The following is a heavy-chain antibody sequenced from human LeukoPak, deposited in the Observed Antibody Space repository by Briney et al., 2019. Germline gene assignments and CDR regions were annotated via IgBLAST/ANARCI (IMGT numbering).Heavy chain of an antibody. CDR3: AISAAAVPYFDY. V-gene: IGHV3-48*04. J-gene: IGHJ4*02. D-gene: IGHD6-13*01. Sequence: GGSLRLSCAASGFTFSSYSMNWVRQAPGKGLEWVSYISSSGSTIYYADSVKGRFTISRDNAKNSLYLQMNSLRAEDTAVYYCAISAAAVPYFDYWGQGTLVTVSS. CDR2: ISSSGSTI. CDR1: GFTFSSYS.